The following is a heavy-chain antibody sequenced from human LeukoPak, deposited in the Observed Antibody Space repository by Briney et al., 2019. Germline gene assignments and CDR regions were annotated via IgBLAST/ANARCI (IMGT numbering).Heavy chain of an antibody. V-gene: IGHV3-23*01. CDR1: GFTFSSYG. CDR3: ARGPSGYYNT. D-gene: IGHD5-12*01. Sequence: PGGSLRLSCAASGFTFSSYGMSWVRQAPGKGLEWVSAISGSGGSTYYADSVKGRFTISRDNSKNTLYLQMNSLRAEDTAVYYCARGPSGYYNTGGQGTLVTVSS. J-gene: IGHJ4*02. CDR2: ISGSGGST.